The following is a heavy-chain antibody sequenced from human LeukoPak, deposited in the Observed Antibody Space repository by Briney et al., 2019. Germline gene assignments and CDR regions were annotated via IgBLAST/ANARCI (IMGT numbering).Heavy chain of an antibody. V-gene: IGHV3-48*03. CDR1: GFTFSSYE. CDR2: ISSSGSTI. CDR3: ASAYYDILTGYYDY. Sequence: PGGSLRLSCAASGFTFSSYEMNWVRQAPGKGLEWVSYISSSGSTIYYADSVKGRFTISRDNAKNSLYLQMNSLRAEDTAVYYCASAYYDILTGYYDYWGQGTLVTVSS. J-gene: IGHJ4*02. D-gene: IGHD3-9*01.